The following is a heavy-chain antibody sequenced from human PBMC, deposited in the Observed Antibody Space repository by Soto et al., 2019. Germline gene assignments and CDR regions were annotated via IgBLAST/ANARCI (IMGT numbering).Heavy chain of an antibody. Sequence: GGSLRLRYAASGLSFRSYARHWVRQDTGKGLEWAAVISYDGSNFFYANSVKGRFTISRDNAKNTLYLQMNSLRAEDTAVFYCGRDLGDDFWSGYPDYWGQGTLVTVSS. CDR3: GRDLGDDFWSGYPDY. D-gene: IGHD3-3*01. CDR1: GLSFRSYA. V-gene: IGHV3-30-3*01. J-gene: IGHJ4*02. CDR2: ISYDGSNF.